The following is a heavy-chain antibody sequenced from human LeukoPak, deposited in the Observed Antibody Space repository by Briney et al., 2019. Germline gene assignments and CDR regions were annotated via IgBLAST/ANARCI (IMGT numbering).Heavy chain of an antibody. CDR2: IYHSGST. Sequence: SETLSLTCAVSGGSISSSNWWSWVRQPPGKGLEWIGEIYHSGSTNYNPSLKSRVTISVDKSKNQFSLKLSSVTAADTAVYYCARDGDAYSSGWYYFQHWGQGTLVTVSS. D-gene: IGHD6-19*01. CDR1: GGSISSSNW. J-gene: IGHJ1*01. V-gene: IGHV4-4*02. CDR3: ARDGDAYSSGWYYFQH.